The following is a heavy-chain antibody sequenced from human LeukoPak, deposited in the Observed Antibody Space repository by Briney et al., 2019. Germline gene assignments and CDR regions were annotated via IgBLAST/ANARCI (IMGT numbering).Heavy chain of an antibody. Sequence: PGGSLRLSCAASGFTFSHYGMHWVRQTPGAGLEWVAVIWSDGSDKYYAKSVKGRFTISRDNSKNSLFLQMNSLRADDTAVYYWAKDAQRGFDYSNSLQNWGKGILVTVSS. J-gene: IGHJ1*01. CDR3: AKDAQRGFDYSNSLQN. D-gene: IGHD4-11*01. CDR1: GFTFSHYG. V-gene: IGHV3-33*06. CDR2: IWSDGSDK.